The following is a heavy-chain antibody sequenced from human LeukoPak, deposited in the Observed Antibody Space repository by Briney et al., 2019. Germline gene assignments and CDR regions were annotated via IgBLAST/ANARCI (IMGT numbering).Heavy chain of an antibody. CDR2: IGGSSIYI. CDR1: GFTFSNYT. Sequence: PGGSLRLSCAASGFTFSNYTVNWVRQAPGKGLEWVSSIGGSSIYIYYADSVKGRFTISRDNAKNSLYLQINSLRAEDTAVYYCASKVGATTDFYYYGMDVWGQGTTVTVSS. D-gene: IGHD1-26*01. J-gene: IGHJ6*02. V-gene: IGHV3-21*01. CDR3: ASKVGATTDFYYYGMDV.